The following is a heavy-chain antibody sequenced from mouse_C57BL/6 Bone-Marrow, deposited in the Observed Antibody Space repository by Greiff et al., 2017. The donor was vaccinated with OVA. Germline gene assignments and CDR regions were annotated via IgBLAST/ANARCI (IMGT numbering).Heavy chain of an antibody. CDR1: GFNIKDDY. CDR2: IDPENGDT. J-gene: IGHJ2*01. CDR3: TSYGNFDY. Sequence: VQLQQSGAELVRPGASVKLSCTASGFNIKDDYMHWVKQRPEQGLEWIGWIDPENGDTEYASKFQGKATITADTSSNPAYLQLSSLTSEDTAVYSGTSYGNFDYWGQGTTLTVSS. D-gene: IGHD2-1*01. V-gene: IGHV14-4*01.